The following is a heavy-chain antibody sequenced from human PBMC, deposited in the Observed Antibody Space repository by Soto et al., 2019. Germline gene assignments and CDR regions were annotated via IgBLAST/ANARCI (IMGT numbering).Heavy chain of an antibody. D-gene: IGHD3-3*01. CDR2: ISSSSSTT. Sequence: PGGSLRLSCAASGFTFSSYSMNWVRQAPGKGLEWISYISSSSSTTYYADSVKGRFTISRDNAKNSLYLQMNSLRAEDTAVYYCARTDSFLNAFDIWGQGTMVTVSS. CDR1: GFTFSSYS. V-gene: IGHV3-48*01. CDR3: ARTDSFLNAFDI. J-gene: IGHJ3*02.